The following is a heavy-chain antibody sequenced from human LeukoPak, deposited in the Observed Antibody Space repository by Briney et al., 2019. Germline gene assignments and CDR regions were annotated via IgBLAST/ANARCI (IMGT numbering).Heavy chain of an antibody. J-gene: IGHJ4*02. D-gene: IGHD4-17*01. CDR2: IKTDGSEK. Sequence: PGRSLRLSCAASGFTFSNYWMSWVRQAPGKGLEWVASIKTDGSEKYYVDSVKGRFTISRDNAKNSLYLQMNSLRAEDTAMYYCARFPTGFDYWGQGTLVTVSS. V-gene: IGHV3-7*05. CDR1: GFTFSNYW. CDR3: ARFPTGFDY.